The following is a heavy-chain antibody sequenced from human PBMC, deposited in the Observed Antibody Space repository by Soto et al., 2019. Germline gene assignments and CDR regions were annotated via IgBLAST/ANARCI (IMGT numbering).Heavy chain of an antibody. V-gene: IGHV3-30-3*01. CDR2: ISYDGSNK. CDR3: ARDQMTTVVTPYYYYYYGMDV. Sequence: GSLRLSCAASGFTFSSYAMHWVRQAPGKGLEWVAVISYDGSNKYYADSVKGRFTISRDNSKNTLYLQMNSLRAEDTAVYYCARDQMTTVVTPYYYYYYGMDVWGQGTTVTVSS. D-gene: IGHD4-17*01. J-gene: IGHJ6*02. CDR1: GFTFSSYA.